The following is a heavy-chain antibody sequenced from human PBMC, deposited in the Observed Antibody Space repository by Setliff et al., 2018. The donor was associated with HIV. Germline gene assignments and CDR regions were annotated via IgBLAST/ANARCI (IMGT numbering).Heavy chain of an antibody. Sequence: ASVKVSCKSSGYTFTSYSMHWVRQGPGQRLEWMGWLRTGTGDTSYSVKFQGRLTITRDTSANTAYMELSNLRSEDTAVYYCVRRATAAEVFDYWGQGTLVTVSS. V-gene: IGHV1-3*04. J-gene: IGHJ4*02. CDR2: LRTGTGDT. CDR3: VRRATAAEVFDY. CDR1: GYTFTSYS. D-gene: IGHD6-13*01.